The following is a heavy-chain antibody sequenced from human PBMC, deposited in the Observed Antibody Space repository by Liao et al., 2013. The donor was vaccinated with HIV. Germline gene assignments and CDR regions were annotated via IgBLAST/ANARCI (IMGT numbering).Heavy chain of an antibody. J-gene: IGHJ6*03. Sequence: QVELQQWGAGLLKPSETLSLTCGVYGGSFSGSYWSWIRQPPGKGLEWIGEINHRGGTNYAPSLKSRVTISMDTSKTQFSLKLSSVTAADTGVYYCATGAIAYIAVWGKGTTVTVSS. V-gene: IGHV4-34*02. CDR1: GGSFSGSY. CDR3: ATGAIAYIAV. D-gene: IGHD4/OR15-4a*01. CDR2: INHRGGT.